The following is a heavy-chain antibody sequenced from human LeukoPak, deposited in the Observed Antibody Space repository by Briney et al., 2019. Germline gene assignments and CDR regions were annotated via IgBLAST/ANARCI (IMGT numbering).Heavy chain of an antibody. J-gene: IGHJ4*02. CDR1: GSTFNTYA. CDR2: ICGSGGCT. V-gene: IGHV3-23*01. Sequence: PGGSLRLSCAASGSTFNTYAIYWVRQAPGKGLEWVSGICGSGGCTYYADSVKGRFTISRGNSKNTVYLQMNSLTADDTAVYYCAKTTVGYSSGRYPGWPADCWGQGTLVTVSP. CDR3: AKTTVGYSSGRYPGWPADC. D-gene: IGHD6-19*01.